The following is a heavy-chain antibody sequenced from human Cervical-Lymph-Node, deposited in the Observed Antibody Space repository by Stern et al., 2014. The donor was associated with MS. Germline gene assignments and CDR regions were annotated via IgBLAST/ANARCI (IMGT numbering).Heavy chain of an antibody. CDR3: AKGDHCSTTSCYLNWFDP. CDR1: GFIFSNYA. D-gene: IGHD2-2*01. Sequence: VQLVESGGGLVQPGGSLRLSCAASGFIFSNYAMSWVRQAPGQGLEWVSGISGSGGSTYYADSVKGRFTISRDNSKNTLCLQMNSLRAEDTAVYYCAKGDHCSTTSCYLNWFDPWGQGTLVTVSS. J-gene: IGHJ5*02. V-gene: IGHV3-23*04. CDR2: ISGSGGST.